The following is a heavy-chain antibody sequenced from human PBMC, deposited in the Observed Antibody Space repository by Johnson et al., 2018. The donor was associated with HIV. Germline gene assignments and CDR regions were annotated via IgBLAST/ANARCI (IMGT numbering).Heavy chain of an antibody. CDR2: ISYDGRNK. V-gene: IGHV3-30*04. Sequence: QVQLVESGGGLVQPGRSLRLSCTASGFTFGDYALCWFRQAPGKGLEWVAVISYDGRNKDYAASVKCRCTISRDNSKNTLFLQMNSLRPEDTAVYHCARDPIAFRNYYGSGSAFDIWGQGTMVTVSS. CDR1: GFTFGDYA. CDR3: ARDPIAFRNYYGSGSAFDI. D-gene: IGHD3-10*01. J-gene: IGHJ3*02.